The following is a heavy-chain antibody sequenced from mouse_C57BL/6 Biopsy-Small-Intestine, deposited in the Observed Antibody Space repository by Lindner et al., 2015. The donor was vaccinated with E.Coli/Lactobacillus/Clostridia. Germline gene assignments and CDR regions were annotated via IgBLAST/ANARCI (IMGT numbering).Heavy chain of an antibody. D-gene: IGHD2-3*01. Sequence: VQLQESGPELVKPGASVKMSCKSSGYSFPSYYIHWMKQRPGQGLESIGWIFPGNDNTKYNEKFKGKAILTADTSSSTAYMQLSSLTSEDSAVYYCARGGLLRYFDYWGQGTTLTVSS. J-gene: IGHJ2*01. V-gene: IGHV1-66*01. CDR2: IFPGNDNT. CDR1: GYSFPSYY. CDR3: ARGGLLRYFDY.